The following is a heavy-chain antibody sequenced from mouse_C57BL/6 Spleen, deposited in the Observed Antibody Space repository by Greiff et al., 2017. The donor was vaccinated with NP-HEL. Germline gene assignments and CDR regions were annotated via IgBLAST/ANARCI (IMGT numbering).Heavy chain of an antibody. V-gene: IGHV1-82*01. J-gene: IGHJ3*01. D-gene: IGHD3-2*02. CDR1: GYAFSSSW. CDR3: ARSPAQATFAY. CDR2: IYPGDGDT. Sequence: QVQLKESGPELVKPGASVKISCKASGYAFSSSWMNWVKQRPGKGLEWIGRIYPGDGDTNYNGKFKGKATLTADKSSSTAYMQLSSLTSEDSAVYFCARSPAQATFAYWGQGTLVTVSA.